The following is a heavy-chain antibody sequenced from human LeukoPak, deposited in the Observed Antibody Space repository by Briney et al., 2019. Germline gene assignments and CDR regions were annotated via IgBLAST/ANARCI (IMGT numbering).Heavy chain of an antibody. CDR1: GGSISSYY. D-gene: IGHD1-26*01. CDR2: IYPSGST. J-gene: IGHJ4*02. Sequence: PSETLSLTCTVSGGSISSYYWTWIRQPAGKGLEWIGRIYPSGSTNYNPSLKRRVTMSVDTSKNQFSLKLSSVTAADTAVYYCARENSGSYREFDYWGQGTLVTVSS. V-gene: IGHV4-4*07. CDR3: ARENSGSYREFDY.